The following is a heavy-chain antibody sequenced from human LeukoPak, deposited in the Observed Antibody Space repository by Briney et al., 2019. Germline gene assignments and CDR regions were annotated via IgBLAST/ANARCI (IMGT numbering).Heavy chain of an antibody. CDR3: ARDYFGLGGIDS. CDR1: GGSFSGYY. CDR2: IYYRGGT. Sequence: SETLSLTCAVYGGSFSGYYWSWIRQPPGKGLEWIGFIYYRGGTSYNPSLNSRLFISVDTSKSQFSLKLTSVTAADTAVYYCARDYFGLGGIDSWGQGALVTVSS. D-gene: IGHD3-10*01. J-gene: IGHJ4*02. V-gene: IGHV4-30-4*08.